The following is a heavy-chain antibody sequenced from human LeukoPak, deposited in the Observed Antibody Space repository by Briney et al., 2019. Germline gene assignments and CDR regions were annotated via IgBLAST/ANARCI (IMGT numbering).Heavy chain of an antibody. CDR1: GGSISSYY. Sequence: SETLSLTCTVSGGSISSYYWSWIQQPPGKGLEWIGYIYYSGSTNYNPSLKSRVTISVDTSKNQFSLKLSSVTAADTAVYYCASGYSDIYYYYGMDVWGQGTTVTVSS. CDR2: IYYSGST. J-gene: IGHJ6*02. D-gene: IGHD5-18*01. V-gene: IGHV4-59*01. CDR3: ASGYSDIYYYYGMDV.